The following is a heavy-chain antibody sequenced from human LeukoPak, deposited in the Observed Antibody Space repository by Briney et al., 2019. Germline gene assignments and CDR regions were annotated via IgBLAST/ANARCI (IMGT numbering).Heavy chain of an antibody. CDR1: GGSFSGYY. V-gene: IGHV4-34*01. CDR2: INHSGST. J-gene: IGHJ4*02. CDR3: AADSSSRDY. D-gene: IGHD6-6*01. Sequence: PSETLSLTCAVYGGSFSGYYWSWIRQPPGKGLEWIGEINHSGSTNYNPSLKSRVTISVDTSKNQFSLKPSSVTAADTAVYYCAADSSSRDYWGQGTLVTVSS.